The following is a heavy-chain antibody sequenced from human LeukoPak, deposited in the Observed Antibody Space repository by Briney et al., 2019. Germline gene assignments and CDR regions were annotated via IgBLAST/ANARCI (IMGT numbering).Heavy chain of an antibody. CDR3: ARVGTDYYDSSGYYYEFDY. J-gene: IGHJ4*02. Sequence: PSETLSVTCTVSGGSINNYYWSWFRQPPGKGLEWIGYIYETGSTIYNPSLESRSTISIDTSKSLFSLRLISVTAADTAVYYCARVGTDYYDSSGYYYEFDYWGQGTLVTVSS. CDR2: IYETGST. D-gene: IGHD3-22*01. CDR1: GGSINNYY. V-gene: IGHV4-59*01.